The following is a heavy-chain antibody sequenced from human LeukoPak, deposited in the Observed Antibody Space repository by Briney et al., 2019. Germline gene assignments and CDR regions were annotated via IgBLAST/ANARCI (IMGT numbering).Heavy chain of an antibody. J-gene: IGHJ4*02. CDR2: IYPGDSDT. V-gene: IGHV5-51*01. Sequence: GESLKISCKGSGYSFTSYWIGWVRQMPGKDLEWMGIIYPGDSDTGYSPSFQGQVTISADKSISTAYLQWSSLKASDTAMYYCARRYSSSWYGRYFDYWGQGTLVTVSS. CDR1: GYSFTSYW. D-gene: IGHD6-13*01. CDR3: ARRYSSSWYGRYFDY.